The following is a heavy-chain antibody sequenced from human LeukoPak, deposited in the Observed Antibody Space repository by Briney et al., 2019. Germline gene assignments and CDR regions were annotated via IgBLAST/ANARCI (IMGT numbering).Heavy chain of an antibody. CDR2: ISGGGGNT. CDR3: AKCSGWYDSDFDY. Sequence: GGSLRLSCAASKFAFSSYAMSWVRQAPGKGLEWVSAISGGGGNTYYADSVKGRFTISRDNSKNTLYLQMNSLRAEDTAVYYCAKCSGWYDSDFDYWGQGTLVTVSS. D-gene: IGHD6-19*01. V-gene: IGHV3-23*01. CDR1: KFAFSSYA. J-gene: IGHJ4*02.